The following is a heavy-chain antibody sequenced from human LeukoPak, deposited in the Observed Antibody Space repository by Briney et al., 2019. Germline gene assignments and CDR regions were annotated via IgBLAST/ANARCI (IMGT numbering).Heavy chain of an antibody. D-gene: IGHD6-13*01. Sequence: SGTLSLTCTVSGGSISSYYWSWIRQPPGKGLEWIGYIYYSGSTNYNPSLKSRVTISVDTSKNQFSLKLSSVTAADTAVYYCARAGYSSSWYYYYGMDVWGQGTTVTVSS. J-gene: IGHJ6*02. CDR3: ARAGYSSSWYYYYGMDV. CDR2: IYYSGST. V-gene: IGHV4-59*01. CDR1: GGSISSYY.